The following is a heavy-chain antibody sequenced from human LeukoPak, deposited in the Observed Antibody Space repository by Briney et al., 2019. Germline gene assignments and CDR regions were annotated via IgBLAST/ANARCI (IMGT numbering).Heavy chain of an antibody. D-gene: IGHD3-16*01. CDR1: GFAFSSYS. CDR2: INHNGNVN. V-gene: IGHV3-7*03. J-gene: IGHJ6*02. Sequence: GGSLRLSCAASGFAFSSYSMNWARQAPGKGLEWVASINHNGNVNYYVDSVKGRFTISRDNAKNSLYLQMSNLRAEDTAVYFCARGGGLDVWGQGATVTVSS. CDR3: ARGGGLDV.